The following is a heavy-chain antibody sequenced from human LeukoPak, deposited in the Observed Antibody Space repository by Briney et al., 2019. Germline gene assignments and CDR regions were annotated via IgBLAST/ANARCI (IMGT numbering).Heavy chain of an antibody. V-gene: IGHV4-30-4*01. CDR3: ARDPLPAANYWYFDL. D-gene: IGHD2-2*01. Sequence: KASETLSLTCTVSGGSISSGDYYWSWIRQPPGKGLEWIGYIYYSGSTYYNPSLKSRVTISVDTSKNQFSLKLSSVTAADTAVYYCARDPLPAANYWYFDLWGRGTLVTVSS. CDR1: GGSISSGDYY. CDR2: IYYSGST. J-gene: IGHJ2*01.